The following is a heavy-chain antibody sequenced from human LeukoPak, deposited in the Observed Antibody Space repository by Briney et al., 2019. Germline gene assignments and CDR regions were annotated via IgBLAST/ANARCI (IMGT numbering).Heavy chain of an antibody. V-gene: IGHV1-69*05. Sequence: SVKVSCKASGGTFSSYAISWVRQAPGQGLEWMGRIIPIFGTANYAQKFQGRVTITTDESTSTAYMELSSLRSDDTAVYYCARDMVPAAMFDYWGQGTLVTVSS. CDR2: IIPIFGTA. CDR1: GGTFSSYA. D-gene: IGHD2-2*01. J-gene: IGHJ4*02. CDR3: ARDMVPAAMFDY.